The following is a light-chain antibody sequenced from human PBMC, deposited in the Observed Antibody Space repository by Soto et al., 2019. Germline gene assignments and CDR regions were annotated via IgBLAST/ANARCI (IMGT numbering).Light chain of an antibody. J-gene: IGLJ1*01. CDR2: EGS. CDR3: CSYEVISTYV. Sequence: QSALTQPASVSGSPGQSITISCTGTSSDVGGYDLVSWYQQHPGKAPKLMIYEGSKRPSGVSNRFSGSKSGNTASLTISGLQAEDEADYYCCSYEVISTYVFGPGTKVTVL. CDR1: SSDVGGYDL. V-gene: IGLV2-23*01.